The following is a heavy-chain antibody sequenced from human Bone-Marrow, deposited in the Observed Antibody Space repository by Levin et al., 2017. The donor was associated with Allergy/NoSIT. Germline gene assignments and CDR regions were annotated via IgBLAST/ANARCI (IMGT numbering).Heavy chain of an antibody. D-gene: IGHD4-23*01. CDR1: GGSISNNY. Sequence: SQTLSLPCTVSGGSISNNYWSWIRQPPEKRLEWIGYIYYSGRTNYNPSLKSRVTISVDTSKNLFSLKLSSVTAADSAVYYCARAIPSGGNSYYYYYMDVWGKGTTVTVSS. J-gene: IGHJ6*03. V-gene: IGHV4-59*01. CDR3: ARAIPSGGNSYYYYYMDV. CDR2: IYYSGRT.